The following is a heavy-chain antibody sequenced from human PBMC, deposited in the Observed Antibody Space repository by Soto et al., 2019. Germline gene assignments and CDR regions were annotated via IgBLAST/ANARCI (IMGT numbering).Heavy chain of an antibody. V-gene: IGHV3-15*07. D-gene: IGHD4-17*01. CDR2: IKSKTDGGTT. Sequence: PGGSLRLSCAASGFTFSNAWMNWVRQAPGKGLEWVGRIKSKTDGGTTDYAAPVKGRFTISRDDSKNTLYLQMNSLKTEDTAVYYCTTDPWGDYTLYYYGMDVWGQGTTVTVSS. J-gene: IGHJ6*02. CDR3: TTDPWGDYTLYYYGMDV. CDR1: GFTFSNAW.